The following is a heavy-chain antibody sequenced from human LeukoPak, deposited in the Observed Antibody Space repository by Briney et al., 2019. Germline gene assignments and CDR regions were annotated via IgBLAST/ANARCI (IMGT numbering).Heavy chain of an antibody. CDR1: GYTFTSYG. V-gene: IGHV1-18*01. D-gene: IGHD6-13*01. J-gene: IGHJ6*02. CDR2: ISAYNGNT. CDR3: ARDPHLAAAGKGPYYYGMDV. Sequence: ASVKVSCKASGYTFTSYGISWVRQAPGQGLEWMGWISAYNGNTNYAQNLQGRVTMTTDTSTSIAYMELRSLRSDDTAVYYCARDPHLAAAGKGPYYYGMDVWGQGTTVTVSS.